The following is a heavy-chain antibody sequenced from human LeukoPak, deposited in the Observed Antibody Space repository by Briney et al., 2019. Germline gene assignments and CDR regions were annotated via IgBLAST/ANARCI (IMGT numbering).Heavy chain of an antibody. Sequence: GGSLRLSCAVSGFPVSSNFMSWVRQAPGKGLEWVAVISLDGRNKYYEDSVKGRFTISRDNSKNTLYLQMNTLRAEDTAVYYCAKDLYGDYDYYYYSGMDVWGQGTTVTVSS. D-gene: IGHD4-17*01. V-gene: IGHV3-30*18. CDR2: ISLDGRNK. J-gene: IGHJ6*02. CDR1: GFPVSSNF. CDR3: AKDLYGDYDYYYYSGMDV.